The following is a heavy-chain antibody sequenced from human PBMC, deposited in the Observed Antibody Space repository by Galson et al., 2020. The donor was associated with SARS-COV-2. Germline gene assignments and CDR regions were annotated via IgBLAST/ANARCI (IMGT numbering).Heavy chain of an antibody. V-gene: IGHV3-30*03. CDR3: ARAGDYVPYADDGYYYGMDV. D-gene: IGHD4-17*01. CDR1: GFTFSSYG. Sequence: GESLKISCAASGFTFSSYGMHWVRQAPGKGLEWVAVISYDGSNKYYADSVKGRFTISRDNSKNTLYLQMNSLRAEDTAVYYCARAGDYVPYADDGYYYGMDVWGQGTTVTVSS. CDR2: ISYDGSNK. J-gene: IGHJ6*02.